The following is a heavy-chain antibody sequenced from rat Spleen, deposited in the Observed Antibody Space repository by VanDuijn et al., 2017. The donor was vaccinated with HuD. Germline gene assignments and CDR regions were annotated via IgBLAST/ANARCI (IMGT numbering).Heavy chain of an antibody. CDR3: TTDNGD. CDR2: IRTKAHNYAT. V-gene: IGHV10-5*01. Sequence: VQLVESGGGLVQPKESLKISCAVSGFTFNTAAMYWVRQAPGKGLEWVARIRTKAHNYATYYVDSVKGRFTISRDDSNSMVYLQMDNLKTEDTAMYYCTTDNGDWGQGVMVTVSS. D-gene: IGHD1-10*01. CDR1: GFTFNTAA. J-gene: IGHJ2*01.